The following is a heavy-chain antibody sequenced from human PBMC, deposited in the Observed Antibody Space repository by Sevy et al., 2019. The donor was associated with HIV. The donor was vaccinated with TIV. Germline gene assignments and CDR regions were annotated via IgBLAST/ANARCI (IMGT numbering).Heavy chain of an antibody. CDR2: ISGSDDSGGNDTI. CDR3: ARDHVKDGKGADYYYHAMDV. Sequence: GESLKISCTASGFTLSDYYMSWIRQAPGKGLQWISYISGSDDSGGNDTIYYADSVKGRFTISRDNAKNSLYLQMSSLRADDTAVYYCARDHVKDGKGADYYYHAMDVWGRGTTVTVSS. D-gene: IGHD4-17*01. J-gene: IGHJ6*02. CDR1: GFTLSDYY. V-gene: IGHV3-11*01.